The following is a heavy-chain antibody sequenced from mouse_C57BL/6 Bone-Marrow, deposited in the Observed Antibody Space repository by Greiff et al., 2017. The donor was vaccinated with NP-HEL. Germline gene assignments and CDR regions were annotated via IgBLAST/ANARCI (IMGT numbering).Heavy chain of an antibody. J-gene: IGHJ3*01. CDR3: TKSSITTVVAPY. CDR2: IDPETGGT. D-gene: IGHD1-1*01. V-gene: IGHV1-15*01. CDR1: GYTFTDYE. Sequence: VKVVESGAELVRPGASVTLSCKASGYTFTDYEMHWVKQTPVHGLEWIGAIDPETGGTAYNQKFKGKAILTADKSSSTAYMELRSLTSEDSAVYYCTKSSITTVVAPYWGQGTLVTVSA.